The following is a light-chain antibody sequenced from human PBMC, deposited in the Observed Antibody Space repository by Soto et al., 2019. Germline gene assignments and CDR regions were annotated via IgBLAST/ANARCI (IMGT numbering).Light chain of an antibody. J-gene: IGKJ1*01. CDR3: QQCNNWPKT. CDR1: QSVGSN. CDR2: DAS. Sequence: EIVITYAPYTLSINTGETATLSCRASQSVGSNLAWYQQKPGQAPRLLISDASTRAAGLPARFSGSGSGTEFTLTISSLQSEDFAVYYCQQCNNWPKTFGQGTRV. V-gene: IGKV3-15*01.